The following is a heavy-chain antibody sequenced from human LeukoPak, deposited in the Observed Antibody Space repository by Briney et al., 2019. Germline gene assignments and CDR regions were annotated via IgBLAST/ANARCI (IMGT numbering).Heavy chain of an antibody. Sequence: PGRSLRHSCEASGFTFISYGVPWVRQAPGKGLEWVSVISYDGGNQKYADSVKGRFTISRDNSKNTVYLQLNSLRAEDTAVYYCAKDRRMMSAYYGMDVWGQGTTVIVSS. J-gene: IGHJ6*02. CDR3: AKDRRMMSAYYGMDV. V-gene: IGHV3-30*18. D-gene: IGHD3-16*01. CDR2: ISYDGGNQ. CDR1: GFTFISYG.